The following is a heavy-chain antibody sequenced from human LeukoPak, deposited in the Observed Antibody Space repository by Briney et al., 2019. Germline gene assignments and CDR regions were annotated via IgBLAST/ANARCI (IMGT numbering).Heavy chain of an antibody. Sequence: SETLSLTCTVSGGSISSGDYYWSWIRQPPGKGLEWIGYIYYSGSTYYNPSLKSRVSLSVDTSKNQFSLKLSSVTAADTAVYYCARAGYDILTGYCGAFDIWGQGTMVTVSS. CDR3: ARAGYDILTGYCGAFDI. J-gene: IGHJ3*02. D-gene: IGHD3-9*01. CDR2: IYYSGST. CDR1: GGSISSGDYY. V-gene: IGHV4-30-4*08.